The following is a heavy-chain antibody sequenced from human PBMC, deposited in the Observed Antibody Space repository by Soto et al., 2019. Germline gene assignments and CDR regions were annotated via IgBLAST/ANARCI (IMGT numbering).Heavy chain of an antibody. CDR1: GDTFTSYD. CDR2: MNPNSGHT. J-gene: IGHJ3*02. V-gene: IGHV1-8*01. Sequence: QVQLVQSGAEVKKPGASVKVSCKASGDTFTSYDINSVRQATGQGLEWMGWMNPNSGHTGYAQKFQGRVTMTRSTSISTAYMELSSLTSEDTAVYYCANGGSTSAFDIWGQGTMVTVSS. D-gene: IGHD2-2*01. CDR3: ANGGSTSAFDI.